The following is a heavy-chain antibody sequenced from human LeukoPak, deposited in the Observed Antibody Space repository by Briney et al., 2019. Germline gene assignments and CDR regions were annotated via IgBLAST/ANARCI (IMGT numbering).Heavy chain of an antibody. Sequence: GGSLRLSCAASGFTFSSYWMSWVRQAPGKGLEWVANIKQDGSEKYYVDSVKGRFTISRDNSKNTLYLQMNSLGAEDTAVYYCAKPARTDYADYWGQGTLVTVSS. V-gene: IGHV3-7*03. J-gene: IGHJ4*02. CDR3: AKPARTDYADY. CDR1: GFTFSSYW. D-gene: IGHD1-14*01. CDR2: IKQDGSEK.